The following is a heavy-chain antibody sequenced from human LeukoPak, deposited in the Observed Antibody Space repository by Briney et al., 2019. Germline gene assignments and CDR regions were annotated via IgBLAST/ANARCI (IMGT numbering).Heavy chain of an antibody. Sequence: PSETLSLTCAVYGGSFSGYYWSWIRQPPGKGLEWIWEINHSGSTNYNPSLKSRVTISVDTSKNQFSLKLSSVTAADTAVYYCATNYYGSGSYSDYWGQGTLVTVSS. CDR1: GGSFSGYY. D-gene: IGHD3-10*01. CDR3: ATNYYGSGSYSDY. V-gene: IGHV4-34*01. CDR2: INHSGST. J-gene: IGHJ4*02.